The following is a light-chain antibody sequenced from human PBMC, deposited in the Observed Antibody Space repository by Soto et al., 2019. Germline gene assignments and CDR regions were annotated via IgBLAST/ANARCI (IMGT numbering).Light chain of an antibody. Sequence: EIVLTQSPGTLSLSPGSGAPLSCRASQSVSSSYIAWYQQKPGQAPSRLIYGASSRATGISDRFSGSGSGTDFTLTINRLEPEDFAVYYCQQYGSSPRTFGQGTKVDIK. CDR2: GAS. V-gene: IGKV3-20*01. CDR3: QQYGSSPRT. J-gene: IGKJ1*01. CDR1: QSVSSSY.